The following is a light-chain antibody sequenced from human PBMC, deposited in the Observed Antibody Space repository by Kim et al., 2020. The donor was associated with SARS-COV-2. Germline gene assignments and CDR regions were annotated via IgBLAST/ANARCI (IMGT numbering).Light chain of an antibody. V-gene: IGKV6-21*01. J-gene: IGKJ2*03. Sequence: VTPKEKVTITCRASQSIGGSLHWYQQKPDQSPNLLIKFASQSVSGVPSRFSGSGSGTDFTLTINSLEAEDAATYYCLQSSTLPYSFGQGTKLEI. CDR2: FAS. CDR1: QSIGGS. CDR3: LQSSTLPYS.